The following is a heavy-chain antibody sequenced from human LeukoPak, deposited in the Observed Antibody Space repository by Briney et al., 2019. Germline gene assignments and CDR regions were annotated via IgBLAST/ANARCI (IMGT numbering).Heavy chain of an antibody. J-gene: IGHJ4*02. CDR3: TTDLRWELRPLDY. Sequence: RSGGSLRLSCAASGFTFSNAWMSWVRQAPGKGLEWVGRIRSSTDGGTADYAAPVKGRFTISRDDSKNTLFLQINSLKTEETAVYYCTTDLRWELRPLDYWGQGTPVTASS. CDR1: GFTFSNAW. D-gene: IGHD1-26*01. V-gene: IGHV3-15*01. CDR2: IRSSTDGGTA.